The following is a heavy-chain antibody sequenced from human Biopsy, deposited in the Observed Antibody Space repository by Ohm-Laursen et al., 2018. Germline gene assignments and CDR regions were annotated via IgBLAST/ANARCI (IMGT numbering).Heavy chain of an antibody. J-gene: IGHJ6*02. CDR2: IYYDGIT. V-gene: IGHV4-59*04. D-gene: IGHD5-12*01. CDR3: ARVAGGYAYYYGMDV. Sequence: SETLSLTCTVSGGSISSDYWGWIRQPPGKGLEWIGSIYYDGITYYNPSLKSRVAMSVDTSKNQFSLRLTSVTAADTAVYYCARVAGGYAYYYGMDVWGQGTTVIVSS. CDR1: GGSISSDY.